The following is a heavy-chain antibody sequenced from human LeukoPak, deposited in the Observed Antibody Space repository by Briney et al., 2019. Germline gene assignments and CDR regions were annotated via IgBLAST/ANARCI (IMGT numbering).Heavy chain of an antibody. J-gene: IGHJ3*02. CDR3: ARDTRDAFDI. Sequence: SETLSLTRTVSGGSISSGGYYWSWIRQHPGKGLEWIGYIYYSGSTYYNPSLKSRVTISLDTSKNQFSLKLRSVTAADTAVYYCARDTRDAFDIWGQGTMVTASS. CDR1: GGSISSGGYY. CDR2: IYYSGST. V-gene: IGHV4-31*03.